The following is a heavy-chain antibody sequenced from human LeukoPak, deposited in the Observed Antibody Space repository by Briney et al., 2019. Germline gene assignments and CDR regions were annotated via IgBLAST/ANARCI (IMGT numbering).Heavy chain of an antibody. Sequence: PSETLSLTCTVPGGSISSYYWSWIRQPPGKGLEWIGYIYYSGSTNYNPSLKSRVTISVDTSKNQFSLKLSSVTAADTAVYYCARDDSSGYLDWGQGTLVTVSS. D-gene: IGHD3-22*01. CDR1: GGSISSYY. V-gene: IGHV4-59*12. CDR3: ARDDSSGYLD. J-gene: IGHJ4*02. CDR2: IYYSGST.